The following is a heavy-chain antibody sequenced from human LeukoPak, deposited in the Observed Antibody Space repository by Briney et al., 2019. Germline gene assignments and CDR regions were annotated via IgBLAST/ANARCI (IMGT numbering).Heavy chain of an antibody. CDR1: GFTFSNYW. CDR2: IKEDGREK. V-gene: IGHV3-7*01. Sequence: AGGSLRLSCAASGFTFSNYWMSWVRQAPGEGLEWVANIKEDGREKYYVDSVRGRFTISRDNAKNSLHLQMNSLRAEDTAVYYCARGGKNYFDYWGQGTPVTVSS. CDR3: ARGGKNYFDY. J-gene: IGHJ4*02.